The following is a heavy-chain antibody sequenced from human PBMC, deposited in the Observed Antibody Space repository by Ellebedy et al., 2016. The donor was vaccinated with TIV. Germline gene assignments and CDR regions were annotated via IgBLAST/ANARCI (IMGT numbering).Heavy chain of an antibody. CDR1: GFSFSNFA. CDR3: AKLDSSGYYYGRFDY. D-gene: IGHD3-22*01. CDR2: ISASGIST. J-gene: IGHJ4*02. V-gene: IGHV3-23*01. Sequence: GESLKISCGASGFSFSNFAMTWVRQAPGKGLEWVSSISASGISTDYADSVRGRVTISRDNSRNTPYLQMDSLRADDTAVYYCAKLDSSGYYYGRFDYWGQGTLVTVSS.